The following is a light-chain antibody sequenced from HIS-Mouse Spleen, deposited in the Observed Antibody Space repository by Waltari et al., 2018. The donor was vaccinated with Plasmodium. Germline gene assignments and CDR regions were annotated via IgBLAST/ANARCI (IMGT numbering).Light chain of an antibody. CDR1: ALHKKY. V-gene: IGLV3-10*01. CDR3: YSTDSSGNHRV. J-gene: IGLJ3*02. CDR2: EDS. Sequence: SYELTQPPSVSVSPGQTARITCSGDALHKKYAFWYQQKSGQAPVLVIYEDSKRPSGTPEIFADSSAGTMATLTISGAQVADEADYYCYSTDSSGNHRVFGGGTKLTVL.